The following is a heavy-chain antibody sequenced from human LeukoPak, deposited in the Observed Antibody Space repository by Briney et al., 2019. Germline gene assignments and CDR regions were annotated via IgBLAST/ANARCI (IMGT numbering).Heavy chain of an antibody. D-gene: IGHD3-22*01. CDR1: GYTFTSYG. V-gene: IGHV1-18*01. CDR3: ARDETYYDSSGYYYDY. J-gene: IGHJ4*02. Sequence: ASAKVSCKASGYTFTSYGISWVRQAPGQGLEWMGWISAYNGNTNYAQKLQGRVTMTTDTSTSTAYMELRSLRSDDTAVYYCARDETYYDSSGYYYDYWGQGTLVTVSS. CDR2: ISAYNGNT.